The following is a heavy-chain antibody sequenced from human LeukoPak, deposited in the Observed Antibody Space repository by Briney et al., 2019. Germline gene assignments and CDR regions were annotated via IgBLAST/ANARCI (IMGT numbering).Heavy chain of an antibody. Sequence: SETLSLTCTVSGGSLSNITYYWGWIRQPPGKGLEWIGEINHSGSTNYNPSLKSRVTISVDTSKNQFSLKLSSVTAADTAVYYCARGWYYYDSSGYPHYWGQGTLVTVSS. D-gene: IGHD3-22*01. CDR2: INHSGST. CDR3: ARGWYYYDSSGYPHY. J-gene: IGHJ4*02. V-gene: IGHV4-39*07. CDR1: GGSLSNITYY.